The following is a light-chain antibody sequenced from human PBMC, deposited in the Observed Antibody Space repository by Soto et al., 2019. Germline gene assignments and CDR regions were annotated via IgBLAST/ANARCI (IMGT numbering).Light chain of an antibody. Sequence: DIVMTQSPDALAVSLGERATINCKSSQSILYTSNNKNYLGWYQKKPGQPPKLLIYWASTRESGVPDRFSGSGSGTDFTFTISSLQAEDLAVYYCQQYYSTPLTFGQGTKVEIK. V-gene: IGKV4-1*01. J-gene: IGKJ1*01. CDR1: QSILYTSNNKNY. CDR3: QQYYSTPLT. CDR2: WAS.